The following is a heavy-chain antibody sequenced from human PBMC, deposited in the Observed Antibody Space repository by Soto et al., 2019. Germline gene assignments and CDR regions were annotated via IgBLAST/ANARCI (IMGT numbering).Heavy chain of an antibody. V-gene: IGHV1-3*01. CDR2: INVGNGNT. Sequence: QVQLVQSGAEVKKPGASVKVSCKASGYTFRSSAMHWVRQAPGQRLEWMGWINVGNGNTKYSQKFQGRVIISRHTAASTAYMDVSNLRSEDTAVYYCAKGINYGDFRRGDAFDMWGQGTMVTVSS. CDR3: AKGINYGDFRRGDAFDM. J-gene: IGHJ3*02. CDR1: GYTFRSSA. D-gene: IGHD4-17*01.